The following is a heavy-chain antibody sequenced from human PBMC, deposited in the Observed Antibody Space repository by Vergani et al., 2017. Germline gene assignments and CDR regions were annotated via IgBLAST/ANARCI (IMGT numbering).Heavy chain of an antibody. D-gene: IGHD3-10*01. J-gene: IGHJ5*02. V-gene: IGHV3-21*01. CDR3: ARDAELWFGELSYNWFDP. Sequence: EVQLVESGGGLVKPGGSLRLSCAASGFTFSSYSMNLVRQAPGKGLEWVSSISSSSSYIYYADSVKGRFTISRDNAKNSLYLQMNSLRAEDTAVYYCARDAELWFGELSYNWFDPWGQGTLVTVSS. CDR1: GFTFSSYS. CDR2: ISSSSSYI.